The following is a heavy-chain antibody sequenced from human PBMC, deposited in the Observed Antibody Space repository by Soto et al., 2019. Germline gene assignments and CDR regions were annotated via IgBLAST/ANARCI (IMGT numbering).Heavy chain of an antibody. V-gene: IGHV5-10-1*01. CDR2: IDPSDSYT. CDR1: GYSVSSYW. J-gene: IGHJ4*01. CDR3: ARLANIFDFDN. Sequence: GESLKISCKGSGYSVSSYWINCGRQNTGKGRVWMEKIDPSDSYTNYSPSVQGHVTISADKSLSTAYLQWSSLKASDTAMYHCARLANIFDFDNWGHGTLVTVSS. D-gene: IGHD2-21*01.